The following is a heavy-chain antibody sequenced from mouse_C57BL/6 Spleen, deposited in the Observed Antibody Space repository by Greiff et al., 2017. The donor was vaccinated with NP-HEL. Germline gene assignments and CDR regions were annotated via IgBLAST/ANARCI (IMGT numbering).Heavy chain of an antibody. CDR2: IYPGDGDT. CDR3: AREGDYDGMDY. V-gene: IGHV1-82*01. D-gene: IGHD1-1*01. J-gene: IGHJ4*01. Sequence: VQVVQSGPELVKPGASVKISCKASGYAFSSSWLNWVKQRPGKGLEWIGRIYPGDGDTNYNGKFKGKATLTADKSSSTAYMQLSSLTSEDSAVYFCAREGDYDGMDYWGKGTSVTVSS. CDR1: GYAFSSSW.